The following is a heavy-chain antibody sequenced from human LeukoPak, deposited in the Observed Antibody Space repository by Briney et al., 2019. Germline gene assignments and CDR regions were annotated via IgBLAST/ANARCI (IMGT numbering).Heavy chain of an antibody. CDR1: GGTFSSYA. J-gene: IGHJ5*02. CDR3: ARDPYGSGENWFDP. D-gene: IGHD3-10*01. CDR2: IIPIFGTA. Sequence: ASVKVSCKASGGTFSSYAISWVRQAPGHGLEWMGGIIPIFGTANYAQKFQGRVTITADESTSTAYMELSSLRSEDTAVYYCARDPYGSGENWFDPRGQGTLVTVSS. V-gene: IGHV1-69*13.